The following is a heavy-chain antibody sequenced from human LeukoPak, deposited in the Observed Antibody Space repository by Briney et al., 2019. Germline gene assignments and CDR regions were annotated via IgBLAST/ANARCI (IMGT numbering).Heavy chain of an antibody. D-gene: IGHD2-2*01. V-gene: IGHV3-23*01. CDR3: AKDPDSCSSTSCYLFDY. CDR1: GFTFSSYA. CDR2: ISGSGGST. Sequence: GGFLRLSCAASGFTFSSYAMSWVRQAPGKGLEWVSAISGSGGSTYYADSVKGRFTISRDNSKNTLYLQMNSLRAEDTAVYYCAKDPDSCSSTSCYLFDYWGQGTLVTVSS. J-gene: IGHJ4*02.